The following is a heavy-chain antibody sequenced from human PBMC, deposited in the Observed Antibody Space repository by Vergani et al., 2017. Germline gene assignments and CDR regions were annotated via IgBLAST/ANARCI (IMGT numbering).Heavy chain of an antibody. CDR1: GGTFSSYA. Sequence: QVQLVQSGAEVKKPGSSVQVSCKASGGTFSSYAISWVRQAPGQGLEWMGRIIPILGIANYAQKFQGRVTITADKSTSTAYMVLSSLRSEDTAVYYCARDLEVAGTVDYWGQGTLVTVSS. D-gene: IGHD6-19*01. CDR3: ARDLEVAGTVDY. V-gene: IGHV1-69*04. CDR2: IIPILGIA. J-gene: IGHJ4*02.